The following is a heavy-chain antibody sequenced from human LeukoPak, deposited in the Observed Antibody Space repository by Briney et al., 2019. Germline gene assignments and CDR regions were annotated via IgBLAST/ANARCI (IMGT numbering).Heavy chain of an antibody. J-gene: IGHJ4*02. CDR1: GGSISSSSYY. D-gene: IGHD2-21*02. Sequence: SETLSLTCTVSGGSISSSSYYWGWIRQPPGKGLEWIGSIYYSGSTYYNPSLKSRVTISVDTSKNQFSLKLSSVTAADTAVYYCARGVTAIQILDYWGQGTLVTVSS. V-gene: IGHV4-39*01. CDR2: IYYSGST. CDR3: ARGVTAIQILDY.